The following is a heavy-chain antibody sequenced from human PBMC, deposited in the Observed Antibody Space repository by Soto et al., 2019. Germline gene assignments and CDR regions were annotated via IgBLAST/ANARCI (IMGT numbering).Heavy chain of an antibody. J-gene: IGHJ6*02. CDR3: ARDLLQPPTYYYYGMDV. V-gene: IGHV4-34*01. CDR2: INHSGST. Sequence: SETLSLTCAVYGRSFSGYYWSWIRQPPGKGLEWIGEINHSGSTNYNPSLKSRVTISVDTSKNQFSLKLNSVTAADTAVYYCARDLLQPPTYYYYGMDVWRQGTPVTVS. D-gene: IGHD1-26*01. CDR1: GRSFSGYY.